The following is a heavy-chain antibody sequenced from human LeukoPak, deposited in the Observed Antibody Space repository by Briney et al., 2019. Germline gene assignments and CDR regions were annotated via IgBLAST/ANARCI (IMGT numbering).Heavy chain of an antibody. J-gene: IGHJ4*02. CDR3: ARAEIYYDSSGYYFY. D-gene: IGHD3-22*01. V-gene: IGHV1-2*06. Sequence: ASVKVSCKASGYTFTGYYMHWVRQAPGQGLEWMRRINPNSGGTNYAQKFQGRVTMTRDTSISTAYMELSRLRSDDTAVYYCARAEIYYDSSGYYFYRGQGTLVTVSS. CDR1: GYTFTGYY. CDR2: INPNSGGT.